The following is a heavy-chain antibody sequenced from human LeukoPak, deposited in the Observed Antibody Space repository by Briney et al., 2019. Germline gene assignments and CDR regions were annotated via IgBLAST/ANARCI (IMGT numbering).Heavy chain of an antibody. CDR1: EFTFSSYV. D-gene: IGHD6-13*01. J-gene: IGHJ4*02. Sequence: GGSLRLSCAASEFTFSSYVMSWVRQAPGKGLEWVSAITGYSDDTYYADSVKGRFIISRDNSKNTLYLQLNSLRAEDTAVYYCAKGSGGSRPYYFDRWGQGTLVTVSS. CDR3: AKGSGGSRPYYFDR. V-gene: IGHV3-23*01. CDR2: ITGYSDDT.